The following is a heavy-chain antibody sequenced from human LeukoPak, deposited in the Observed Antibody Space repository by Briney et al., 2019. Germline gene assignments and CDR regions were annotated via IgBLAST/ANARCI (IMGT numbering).Heavy chain of an antibody. CDR3: AVNYDLDY. Sequence: GGSLRLSCAASGFTFSDYYMTWIRQAPGKGLEWVSYITGRGTNTNYADSVQGRFTISRDNAKNSLYLQMNSLRAEDTAVYYCAVNYDLDYWGQGTLVTVSS. CDR1: GFTFSDYY. V-gene: IGHV3-11*06. J-gene: IGHJ4*02. D-gene: IGHD4-11*01. CDR2: ITGRGTNT.